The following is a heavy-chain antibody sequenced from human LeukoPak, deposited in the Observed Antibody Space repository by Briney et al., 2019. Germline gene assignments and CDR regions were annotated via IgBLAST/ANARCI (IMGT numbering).Heavy chain of an antibody. CDR1: GGSFSSGGYY. Sequence: SETLSLTCTVSGGSFSSGGYYWSWIRQHPGKGLEWIGYIYYSGSTYYNPSLKSRVTISVDTSKNQFSLKLSSVTAADTAVYYCARGVGVVPAAMRWFDPWGQGTLVTVSS. CDR3: ARGVGVVPAAMRWFDP. D-gene: IGHD2-2*01. V-gene: IGHV4-31*03. J-gene: IGHJ5*02. CDR2: IYYSGST.